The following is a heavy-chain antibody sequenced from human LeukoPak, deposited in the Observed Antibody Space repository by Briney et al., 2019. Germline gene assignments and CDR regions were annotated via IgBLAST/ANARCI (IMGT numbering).Heavy chain of an antibody. V-gene: IGHV4-39*07. CDR2: IYYSGST. CDR1: GGSISSSSYY. D-gene: IGHD6-19*01. Sequence: SETLSLTCTVSGGSISSSSYYWGWIRQPPGKGLEWIGSIYYSGSTYYNPSLKSRVTISVDTSKNQFSLKLSSVTAADTAVYYCARHVDSSGWYRSYFDYWGQGTLVTVSS. CDR3: ARHVDSSGWYRSYFDY. J-gene: IGHJ4*02.